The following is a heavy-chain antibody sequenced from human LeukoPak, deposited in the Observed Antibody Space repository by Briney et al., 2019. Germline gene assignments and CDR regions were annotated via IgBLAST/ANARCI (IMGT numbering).Heavy chain of an antibody. CDR2: IRSKAYGGTT. V-gene: IGHV3-49*03. CDR3: TRALSGGYDSVDY. D-gene: IGHD5-12*01. J-gene: IGHJ4*02. Sequence: GGSLRLSCTASGFTLRNYAMSWFRQAPGKGLEWVGFIRSKAYGGTTEYAASVKGRFTISRDDSESIAYLQMNSLKTEGTAVYYCTRALSGGYDSVDYWGRGTLVTVSS. CDR1: GFTLRNYA.